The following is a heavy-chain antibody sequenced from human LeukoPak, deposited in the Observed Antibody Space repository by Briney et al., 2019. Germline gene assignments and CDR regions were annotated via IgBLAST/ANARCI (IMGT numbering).Heavy chain of an antibody. V-gene: IGHV1-18*01. CDR2: ISAYNGNT. J-gene: IGHJ4*02. D-gene: IGHD6-19*01. Sequence: GASVKVSCKASGYTFTSYGISWVRQAPGQGLEWMGWISAYNGNTNYAQKLQGRVTMTTDTSTSTAYMELRSLRSDDTAVYYCARTYCSGWYGGYYFDYWGQGTLVTVSS. CDR3: ARTYCSGWYGGYYFDY. CDR1: GYTFTSYG.